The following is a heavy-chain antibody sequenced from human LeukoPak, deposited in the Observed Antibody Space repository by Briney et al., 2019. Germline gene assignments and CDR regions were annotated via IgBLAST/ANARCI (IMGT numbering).Heavy chain of an antibody. V-gene: IGHV3-30*02. Sequence: PGGSLRLSRAASGFTFSSYGMHWVRQAPGKGLEWVAFIRYDGSNKYYADSVKGRFTISRDNAKNTLYLQMNSLRAEDTAVYYCARESFCSGGSCYSGRAFDIWGQGTMVTVSS. CDR3: ARESFCSGGSCYSGRAFDI. J-gene: IGHJ3*02. D-gene: IGHD2-15*01. CDR1: GFTFSSYG. CDR2: IRYDGSNK.